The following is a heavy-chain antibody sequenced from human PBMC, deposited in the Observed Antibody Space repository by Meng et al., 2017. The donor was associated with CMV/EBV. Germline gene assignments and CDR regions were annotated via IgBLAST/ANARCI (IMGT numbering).Heavy chain of an antibody. CDR3: ASHLGVVPDAFDI. D-gene: IGHD3-3*01. CDR2: IYYSGST. CDR1: GGSISSSSYY. V-gene: IGHV4-39*01. Sequence: SETLSLTCTVSGGSISSSSYYWGWIRQPPGKGLEWIGSIYYSGSTYYNPSLKSRVTISVDTSKNQFSLKLSSVTAADTAAYYCASHLGVVPDAFDIWGQGTMVTVSS. J-gene: IGHJ3*02.